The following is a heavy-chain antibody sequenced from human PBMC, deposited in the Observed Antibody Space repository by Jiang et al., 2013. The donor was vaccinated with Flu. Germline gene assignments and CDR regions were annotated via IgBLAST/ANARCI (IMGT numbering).Heavy chain of an antibody. J-gene: IGHJ6*01. CDR1: GGSISSYY. Sequence: GPGLVKPSETLSLTCTVSGGSISSYYWSWIRQPPGKGLEWIGYIYYSGSTNYNPSLKSRVTISVDTSKNQFSLKLSSVTAADTAVYYCARDRQWLEYGMDVWGPRDHGHRLL. CDR2: IYYSGST. CDR3: ARDRQWLEYGMDV. D-gene: IGHD6-19*01. V-gene: IGHV4-59*01.